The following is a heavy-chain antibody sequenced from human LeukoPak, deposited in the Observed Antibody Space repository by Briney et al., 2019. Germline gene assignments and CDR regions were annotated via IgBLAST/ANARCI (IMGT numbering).Heavy chain of an antibody. V-gene: IGHV4-59*01. CDR3: ARDLPEYSSSSGLTWFDP. J-gene: IGHJ5*02. CDR1: GGSISSYY. CDR2: IYYSGST. D-gene: IGHD6-6*01. Sequence: SETLSLTCTVSGGSISSYYWSWIRQPPGKGLEWIGYIYYSGSTNYNPSLKSRVTISVDTSKKQFSLKLSSVTAADTAVYYCARDLPEYSSSSGLTWFDPWGQGTLVTVSS.